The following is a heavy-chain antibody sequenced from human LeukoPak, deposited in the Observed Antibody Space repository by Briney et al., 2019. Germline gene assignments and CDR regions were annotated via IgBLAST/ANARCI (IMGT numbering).Heavy chain of an antibody. V-gene: IGHV3-30*02. J-gene: IGHJ4*02. CDR2: IRYDGSNK. Sequence: GGSLRLSCAASGFTFSSYGMHWVRQAPGKGLEWVAFIRYDGSNKYYADSVKGRFTISRDNSKNTLYLQMNSLRAEDTAVYYCAKDSIVVVPAAFVDYWGQGTLVTVSS. CDR3: AKDSIVVVPAAFVDY. D-gene: IGHD2-2*01. CDR1: GFTFSSYG.